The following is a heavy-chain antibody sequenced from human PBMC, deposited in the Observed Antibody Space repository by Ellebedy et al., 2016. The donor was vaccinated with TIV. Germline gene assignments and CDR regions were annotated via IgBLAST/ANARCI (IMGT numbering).Heavy chain of an antibody. Sequence: GESLKISCAASGFTFSSSWMTWVRQTPGRGLEWVANIKQDGSDKNYVDSVKGRFTISRDNAKNSLYLQMNSLSADDTAVYYCARGSGYCSSTSCSGETDWGQGTPVTVSS. V-gene: IGHV3-7*03. J-gene: IGHJ4*02. CDR1: GFTFSSSW. CDR3: ARGSGYCSSTSCSGETD. D-gene: IGHD2-2*01. CDR2: IKQDGSDK.